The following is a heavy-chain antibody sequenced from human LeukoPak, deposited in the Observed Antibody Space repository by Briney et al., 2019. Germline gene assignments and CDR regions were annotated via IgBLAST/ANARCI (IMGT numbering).Heavy chain of an antibody. Sequence: SETLSLTCTVSGGSISSYYWSWIRQPAGKGLEWIGRIYTSGSTNYNPSLKSRVTMSVDTSKNQFSLKLSSVTAADTAVYYCARLFSSSIVVVPAAKARRYNWFDPWGQGTLVTVSS. J-gene: IGHJ5*02. V-gene: IGHV4-4*07. CDR3: ARLFSSSIVVVPAAKARRYNWFDP. CDR2: IYTSGST. D-gene: IGHD2-2*01. CDR1: GGSISSYY.